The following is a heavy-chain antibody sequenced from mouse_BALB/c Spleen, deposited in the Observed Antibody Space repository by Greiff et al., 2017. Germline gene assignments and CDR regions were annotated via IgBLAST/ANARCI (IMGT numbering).Heavy chain of an antibody. CDR1: GFSLTSYG. J-gene: IGHJ3*01. CDR3: ARDKYGNYRDAMDY. D-gene: IGHD2-10*02. CDR2: IWAGGST. V-gene: IGHV2-9*02. Sequence: VQLVESGPGLVAPSQSLSITCTVSGFSLTSYGVHWVRQPPGKGLEWLGVIWAGGSTNYNSALMSRLSISKDNSKSQVFLKMNSLQTDDTAMYYCARDKYGNYRDAMDYWGQGTLVTVSA.